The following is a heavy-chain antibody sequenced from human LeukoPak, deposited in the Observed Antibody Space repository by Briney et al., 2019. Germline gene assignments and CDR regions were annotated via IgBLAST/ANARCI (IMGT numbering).Heavy chain of an antibody. CDR1: GFTFSSYA. D-gene: IGHD1-26*01. CDR3: AREEGVVGAFDY. V-gene: IGHV3-64*01. Sequence: SGGSLRLSCAASGFTFSSYAMRWVRQAPGKGLEYVSAISSNGGSTYYANSVKGRFTISRDNSKNTLYLQMGSLRAEDMAVYYCAREEGVVGAFDYWGQGTLVTVSS. J-gene: IGHJ4*02. CDR2: ISSNGGST.